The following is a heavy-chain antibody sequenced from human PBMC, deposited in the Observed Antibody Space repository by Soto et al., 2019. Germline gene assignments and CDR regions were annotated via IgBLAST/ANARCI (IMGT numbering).Heavy chain of an antibody. J-gene: IGHJ4*02. V-gene: IGHV4-39*01. CDR1: GDSISTSNYY. CDR3: ARRGGGDYLFDS. CDR2: IFYSGGT. D-gene: IGHD4-17*01. Sequence: QLLLQESGPGLVKPSETLSLTCTVSGDSISTSNYYWGWIRQPPGEGLEWIGHIFYSGGTYYNPSHKSRVTISVDTSKNQFSLKLNSITAADTAVYFCARRGGGDYLFDSWGQGMLVTVSS.